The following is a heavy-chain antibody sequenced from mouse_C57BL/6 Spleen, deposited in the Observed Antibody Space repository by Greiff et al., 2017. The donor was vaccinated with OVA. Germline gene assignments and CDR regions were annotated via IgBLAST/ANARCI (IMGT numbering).Heavy chain of an antibody. Sequence: QVQLQQPGAELVMPGASVKLSSKPSASPLPSSWMHWLKQRPGQGLEWIGEIAPSDNDTNYNQKFKGKSTLTVDKSSSPAYMQLSSLTSEDSAVYYCARSLLRTYYFDYWGQGTTLTVSS. V-gene: IGHV1-69*01. D-gene: IGHD1-2*01. CDR1: ASPLPSSW. CDR3: ARSLLRTYYFDY. CDR2: IAPSDNDT. J-gene: IGHJ2*01.